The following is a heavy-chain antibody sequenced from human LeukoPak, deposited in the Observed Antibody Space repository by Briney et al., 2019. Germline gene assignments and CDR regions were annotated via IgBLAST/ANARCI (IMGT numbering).Heavy chain of an antibody. J-gene: IGHJ6*03. CDR2: ISGSGGST. V-gene: IGHV3-23*01. D-gene: IGHD1-26*01. CDR3: AKAYSGSSTGNYYYYMDV. Sequence: GGSLRLSCAVSGFTFSSYAMSWVRQAPGKGLEWVSAISGSGGSTYYADSVKGRFTISRDNSKNTLYLQMNSLRAEDTAVYYCAKAYSGSSTGNYYYYMDVWGKGTTVTVSS. CDR1: GFTFSSYA.